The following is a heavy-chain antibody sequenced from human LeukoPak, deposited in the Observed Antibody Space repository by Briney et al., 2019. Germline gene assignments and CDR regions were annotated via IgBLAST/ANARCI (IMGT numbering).Heavy chain of an antibody. D-gene: IGHD3-9*01. J-gene: IGHJ5*02. CDR2: IYTSGST. Sequence: PSKTLSLTCTVSGGSISSYYWSWIRQPPGKGLEWIGRIYTSGSTNYNPSLKSRVTISVDTSKNQFSLKLSSVTAADTAVYYCARVTQLRYFDWLSYPGGWFDPWGQGTLVTVSS. CDR3: ARVTQLRYFDWLSYPGGWFDP. V-gene: IGHV4-4*08. CDR1: GGSISSYY.